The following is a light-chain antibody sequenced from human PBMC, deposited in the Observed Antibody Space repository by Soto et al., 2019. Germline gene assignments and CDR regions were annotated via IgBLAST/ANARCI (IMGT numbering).Light chain of an antibody. J-gene: IGKJ1*01. CDR1: QGVGTY. CDR2: GAS. V-gene: IGKV1-12*01. Sequence: IQMTQSPSVFSASVGARVTITGRASQGVGTYLAWYQQTQGKAPKLMIYGASTLHSGVTSRCSGSGSVTDFTLTISSLQSEDGATYYCQQANSFPPTFRHGA. CDR3: QQANSFPPT.